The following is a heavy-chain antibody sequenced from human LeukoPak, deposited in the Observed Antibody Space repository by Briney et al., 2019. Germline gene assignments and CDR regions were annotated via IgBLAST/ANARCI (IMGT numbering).Heavy chain of an antibody. D-gene: IGHD1-26*01. Sequence: GGSLRLSCAASGFTFSSYAMSWVRQTPGKGLEWVSAISGSGGSTYYADSVKGRFTISRDNSKNTLFLQMNSLRAEDTAVYYCAKDLLGATPLLEGEYWGQGTLVTVSS. V-gene: IGHV3-23*01. CDR2: ISGSGGST. J-gene: IGHJ4*02. CDR3: AKDLLGATPLLEGEY. CDR1: GFTFSSYA.